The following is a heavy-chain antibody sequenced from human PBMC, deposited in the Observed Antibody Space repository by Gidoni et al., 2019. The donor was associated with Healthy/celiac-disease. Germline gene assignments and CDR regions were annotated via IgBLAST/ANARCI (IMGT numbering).Heavy chain of an antibody. V-gene: IGHV1-2*02. D-gene: IGHD2-15*01. CDR3: ARSRRMIGGAFDI. J-gene: IGHJ3*02. Sequence: QVQLVQSGAEVKKPGASVKVSCKASGYTFTGHYMHWVRQAPGQGLERMGWINPNSGGTNYAQKCQGRVTMTRDTSISTAYMELSRLRSDDTAVYYCARSRRMIGGAFDIWGQGTMVTVSS. CDR1: GYTFTGHY. CDR2: INPNSGGT.